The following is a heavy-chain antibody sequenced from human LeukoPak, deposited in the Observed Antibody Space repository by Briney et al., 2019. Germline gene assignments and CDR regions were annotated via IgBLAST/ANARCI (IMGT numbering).Heavy chain of an antibody. CDR1: GFTFSTYS. D-gene: IGHD2-21*01. CDR2: ITSDSVTM. J-gene: IGHJ5*01. CDR3: ASLAIRAIAYGNPKFNP. V-gene: IGHV3-48*01. Sequence: GGSLRLSCAASGFTFSTYSMNWVRQPPGKGLEWVSYITSDSVTMFYADSVKGRFTISRDNAENSLYLQMNSLRAEDTAVYYFASLAIRAIAYGNPKFNPWGKEPWSLSPQ.